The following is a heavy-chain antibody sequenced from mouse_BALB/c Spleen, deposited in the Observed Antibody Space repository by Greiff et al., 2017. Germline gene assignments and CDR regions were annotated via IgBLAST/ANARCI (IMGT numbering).Heavy chain of an antibody. Sequence: EVKLVESGGGLVKPGGSLKLSCAASGFTFSDYYMYWVRQTPEKRLEWVATISDGGSYTYYPDNVKGRFTISIDKAKNNLYLQMSSLKSEDTAMYYCARGGGKNGYGIAYWGQGTLVTVSA. CDR3: ARGGGKNGYGIAY. CDR1: GFTFSDYY. V-gene: IGHV5-4*02. D-gene: IGHD1-2*01. CDR2: ISDGGSYT. J-gene: IGHJ3*01.